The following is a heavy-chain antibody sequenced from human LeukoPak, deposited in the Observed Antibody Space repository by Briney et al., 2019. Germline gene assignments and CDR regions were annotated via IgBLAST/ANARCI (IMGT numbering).Heavy chain of an antibody. V-gene: IGHV3-66*01. D-gene: IGHD6-13*01. CDR1: GFIVSSNY. J-gene: IGHJ4*02. CDR3: ARDRGEQQLDD. CDR2: FYTSGTT. Sequence: GGSLRLSCVGSGFIVSSNYMSWVRQAPGKGLEWVSIFYTSGTTYYADSVKGRFTISRDNSKNALYLQMNSLRAEDTAVYYCARDRGEQQLDDWGQGTLVTVSS.